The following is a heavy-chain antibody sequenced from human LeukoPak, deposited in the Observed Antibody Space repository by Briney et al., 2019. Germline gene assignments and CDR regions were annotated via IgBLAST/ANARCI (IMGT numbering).Heavy chain of an antibody. CDR2: INPNSGGT. V-gene: IGHV1-2*06. Sequence: ASVKVSCKASGYTFTGYYMHWVRQAPGQGLEWMGRINPNSGGTNYAQKFQGRVTMTRDTSISTAYMELNRLRSDDTAVYYCARDLSGYDSSGYYVFDYWGQGTLVTVSS. J-gene: IGHJ4*02. CDR1: GYTFTGYY. D-gene: IGHD3-22*01. CDR3: ARDLSGYDSSGYYVFDY.